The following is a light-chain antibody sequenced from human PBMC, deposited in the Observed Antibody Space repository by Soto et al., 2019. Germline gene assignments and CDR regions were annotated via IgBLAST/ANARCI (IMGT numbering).Light chain of an antibody. Sequence: EIVLTQSPGTLSLFPGERATLSCRASQSVSSTYFAWYRQKPGQPPSLLIYGASNRATGVPDRFSGSGSGPDFTLTISRLEREDFALYYCQQYISSPPGFTFGPGTTVEIK. J-gene: IGKJ3*01. CDR2: GAS. CDR1: QSVSSTY. CDR3: QQYISSPPGFT. V-gene: IGKV3-20*01.